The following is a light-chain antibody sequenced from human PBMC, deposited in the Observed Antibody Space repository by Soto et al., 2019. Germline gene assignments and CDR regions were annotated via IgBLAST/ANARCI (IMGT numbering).Light chain of an antibody. CDR1: QNVGTY. CDR3: QQHNAWPLT. V-gene: IGKV3-15*01. J-gene: IGKJ4*01. CDR2: GAS. Sequence: IVMTQSPATLSVSPGERATLSCRASQNVGTYLAWYQQKPGQAPRLVIYGASTRAAGIPARFSGSVSGTEFTLAISTPQSEDFAVYYCQQHNAWPLTFGGGTKVEIK.